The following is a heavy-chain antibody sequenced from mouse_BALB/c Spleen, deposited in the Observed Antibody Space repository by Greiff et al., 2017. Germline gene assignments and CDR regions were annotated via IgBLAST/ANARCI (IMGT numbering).Heavy chain of an antibody. D-gene: IGHD1-1*01. CDR1: GFTFSSYG. CDR3: AREDYYGSSYYWYFDV. V-gene: IGHV5-6-3*01. Sequence: EVHLVESGGGLVQPGGSLKLSCAASGFTFSSYGMSWVRQTPDKRLELVATINSNGGSTYYPDSVKGRFTISRDNAKNTLYLQMSSLKSEDTAMYYCAREDYYGSSYYWYFDVWGAGTTVTVSS. CDR2: INSNGGST. J-gene: IGHJ1*01.